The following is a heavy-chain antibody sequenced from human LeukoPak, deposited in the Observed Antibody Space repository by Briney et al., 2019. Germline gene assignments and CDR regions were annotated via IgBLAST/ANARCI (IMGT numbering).Heavy chain of an antibody. CDR3: ATRSKKSTFPTQLAAPKGFDY. Sequence: SETLSLTCTVSGYSISSGYYWGWIRQPPGKGLEWIGSIYHSGSTYYSPSLKSRVTMSVDTSKNQFSLKLSSVTAADTAVYYCATRSKKSTFPTQLAAPKGFDYWGQGTLVTVSS. V-gene: IGHV4-38-2*02. D-gene: IGHD6-13*01. J-gene: IGHJ4*02. CDR1: GYSISSGYY. CDR2: IYHSGST.